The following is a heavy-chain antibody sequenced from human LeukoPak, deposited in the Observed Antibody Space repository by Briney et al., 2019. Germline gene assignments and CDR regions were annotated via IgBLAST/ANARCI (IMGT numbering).Heavy chain of an antibody. CDR3: AKGHKYCSSTSCYARD. D-gene: IGHD2-2*01. V-gene: IGHV3-30-3*01. Sequence: PGGSLRLSCAASGFTFSSYAMHWVRQAPGKGLEWVAVISYDGSNKYYADSVKGRFTISRDNSKNTLYLQMNSLRAEDTAVYYCAKGHKYCSSTSCYARDWGQGTLVTVSS. CDR1: GFTFSSYA. CDR2: ISYDGSNK. J-gene: IGHJ4*02.